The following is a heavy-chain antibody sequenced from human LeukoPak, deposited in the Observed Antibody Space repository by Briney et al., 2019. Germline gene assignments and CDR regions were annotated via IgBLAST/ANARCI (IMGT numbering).Heavy chain of an antibody. Sequence: GGSLRLSCAASGFTFSSYATHWVRQAPGKGLEYVSAISSNGGSTYYANSVKGRFTISRDNSKNTLYLQMGSLRAEDMAVYYCARSALPRPYYYYYMDVWGKGTTVTVSS. J-gene: IGHJ6*03. V-gene: IGHV3-64*01. CDR3: ARSALPRPYYYYYMDV. D-gene: IGHD1-14*01. CDR2: ISSNGGST. CDR1: GFTFSSYA.